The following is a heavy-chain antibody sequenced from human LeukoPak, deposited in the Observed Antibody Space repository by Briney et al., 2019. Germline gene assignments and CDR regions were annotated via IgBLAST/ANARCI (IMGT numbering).Heavy chain of an antibody. CDR3: ARVMTNYFDY. D-gene: IGHD3-16*01. J-gene: IGHJ4*02. V-gene: IGHV3-21*01. Sequence: GGSLRLSCAASGFTFSSYNMNWVRQAPGKGLEWVSSISTSSIYIYYGDSVKGRFTISRDNAKKSLYLQMNSLRAEDTAVYYCARVMTNYFDYWGQGTLVTVSS. CDR1: GFTFSSYN. CDR2: ISTSSIYI.